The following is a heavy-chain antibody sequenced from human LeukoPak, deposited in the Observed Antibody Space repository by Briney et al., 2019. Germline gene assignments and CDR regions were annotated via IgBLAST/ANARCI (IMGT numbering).Heavy chain of an antibody. Sequence: EASEKVSCKASGGIFSSSPINWVRQAPGQGLEWIGRVIPILGTANYAQNFQGRVTITADKSTSTAYMELSSLRSEDTAVYYCARGFSTAPGPDDRGSGFDYWGQGTLVTVSS. CDR2: VIPILGTA. V-gene: IGHV1-69*08. D-gene: IGHD3-22*01. CDR3: ARGFSTAPGPDDRGSGFDY. J-gene: IGHJ4*02. CDR1: GGIFSSSP.